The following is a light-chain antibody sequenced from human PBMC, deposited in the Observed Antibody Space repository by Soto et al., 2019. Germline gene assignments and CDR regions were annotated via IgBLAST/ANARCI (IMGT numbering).Light chain of an antibody. Sequence: ELVLTQSPGTLSLSPGERATLSCRASQSVTSNLAWYQQKPGQAPRLLIFGASSRATGIPDRFSGSGSGTDFTLTISRLEPEDFAVYSCQQYGGSFPTFGRGTKVEI. J-gene: IGKJ1*01. CDR1: QSVTSN. CDR3: QQYGGSFPT. CDR2: GAS. V-gene: IGKV3-20*01.